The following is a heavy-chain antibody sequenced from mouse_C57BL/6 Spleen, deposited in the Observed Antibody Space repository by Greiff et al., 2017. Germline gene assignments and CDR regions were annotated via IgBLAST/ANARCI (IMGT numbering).Heavy chain of an antibody. V-gene: IGHV5-6*01. J-gene: IGHJ2*01. CDR3: ARGNYYLDY. CDR1: GFTFSSYG. CDR2: IRSGGSYT. Sequence: EVKLVESGGDLVKPGGSLKLSCAASGFTFSSYGMSWVRQTPDKRLEWVATIRSGGSYTYYPDSGKGRFTISRDNAKNTLYLQMSSLKSEDTAMYYCARGNYYLDYWGQGTTLTVSS. D-gene: IGHD2-1*01.